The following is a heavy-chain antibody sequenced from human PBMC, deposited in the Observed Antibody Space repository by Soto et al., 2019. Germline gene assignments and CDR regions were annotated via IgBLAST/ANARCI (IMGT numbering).Heavy chain of an antibody. D-gene: IGHD3-22*01. CDR1: GGSISSYY. J-gene: IGHJ5*02. CDR2: IYYSGST. Sequence: PSETLSLTCTASGGSISSYYWSWIRQPPGKGLEWIGYIYYSGSTNYNPSLKSRVTISVDTSKNQFSLKLSSVTAADTAVYYCERVSYYYDSSGWLDPWGQGTLVTVSS. V-gene: IGHV4-59*01. CDR3: ERVSYYYDSSGWLDP.